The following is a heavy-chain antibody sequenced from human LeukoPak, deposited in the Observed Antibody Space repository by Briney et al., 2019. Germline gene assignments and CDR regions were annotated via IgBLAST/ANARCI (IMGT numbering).Heavy chain of an antibody. D-gene: IGHD3-16*01. CDR2: INSDGSST. CDR3: ARGPHVSVLGEYYFDY. CDR1: GFTFADYA. J-gene: IGHJ4*02. Sequence: GGSLRLSCAASGFTFADYAIHWVRQAPGKGLVWVSRINSDGSSTSYADSVKGRFTISRDNAKNTLYLQMNSLRAEDTAVYYCARGPHVSVLGEYYFDYWGQGTLVTVSS. V-gene: IGHV3-74*01.